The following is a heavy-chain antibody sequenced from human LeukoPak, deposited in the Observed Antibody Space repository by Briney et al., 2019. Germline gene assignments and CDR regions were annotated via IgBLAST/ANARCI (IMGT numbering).Heavy chain of an antibody. CDR3: ARYSSGWYSSIYYYYGMDV. Sequence: PSETLSLTCTVSGGSISSYYWSWIRQPPGKGLEWIGYIYYSGSTNYNPSLKSRVTISVDTSKNQFSLKLSSVTAADTAVYYCARYSSGWYSSIYYYYGMDVWGQGTTVTVSS. CDR1: GGSISSYY. D-gene: IGHD6-19*01. V-gene: IGHV4-59*01. CDR2: IYYSGST. J-gene: IGHJ6*02.